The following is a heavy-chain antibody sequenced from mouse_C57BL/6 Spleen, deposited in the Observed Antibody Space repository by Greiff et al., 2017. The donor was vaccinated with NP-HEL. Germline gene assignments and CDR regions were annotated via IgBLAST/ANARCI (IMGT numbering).Heavy chain of an antibody. D-gene: IGHD4-1*01. J-gene: IGHJ2*01. Sequence: QVQLKESGAELARPGASVKMSCKASGYTFTSYTMHWVKQRPGQGLEWIGYINPSSGYTKYNQKFKDKATLTADKSSSTAYMQLSSLTSEDSAVYYCARAWEGDYFDYWGQGTTLTVSS. CDR2: INPSSGYT. CDR3: ARAWEGDYFDY. V-gene: IGHV1-4*01. CDR1: GYTFTSYT.